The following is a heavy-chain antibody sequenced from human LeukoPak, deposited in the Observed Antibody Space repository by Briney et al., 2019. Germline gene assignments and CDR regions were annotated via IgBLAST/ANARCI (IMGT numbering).Heavy chain of an antibody. D-gene: IGHD2-15*01. J-gene: IGHJ1*01. CDR2: IYSTGST. V-gene: IGHV4-59*01. Sequence: SETLSLTCTVSGGFISSYYWSWIRQPPGQGLEWIGYIYSTGSTNYNPSLKSRVTISVDTSKNQFSLKLSSVTAADTAVYYCASGYYEYFQHWGQGTLVTVPS. CDR1: GGFISSYY. CDR3: ASGYYEYFQH.